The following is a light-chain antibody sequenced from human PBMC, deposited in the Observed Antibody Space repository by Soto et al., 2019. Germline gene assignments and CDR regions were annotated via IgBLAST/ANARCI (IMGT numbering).Light chain of an antibody. Sequence: QSALTQPASVSGSPGQSIAISCTGTSSDVGSFHLVSWYQQHPGKAPKLLIYEGTKWPSGVSNRFSGSKSGNTASLTISGLQAEDEADYYCCSFGGSTTYVLFGGGTKLTVL. CDR2: EGT. CDR1: SSDVGSFHL. V-gene: IGLV2-23*01. CDR3: CSFGGSTTYVL. J-gene: IGLJ2*01.